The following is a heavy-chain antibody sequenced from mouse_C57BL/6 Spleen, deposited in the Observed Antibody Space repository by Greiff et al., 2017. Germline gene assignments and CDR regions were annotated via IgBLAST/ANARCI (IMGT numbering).Heavy chain of an antibody. CDR3: ARRYFEV. J-gene: IGHJ1*03. CDR2: IDPSDSYT. V-gene: IGHV1-50*01. CDR1: GYTFTSYW. Sequence: VQLQQPGAELVKPGASVKLSCKASGYTFTSYWMQWVKQRPGQGLEWIGEIDPSDSYTNYNQKFKGKATLTVDTSSSTAYMQLSSLTSEDSAVYYCARRYFEVWGTGTTVTVSS.